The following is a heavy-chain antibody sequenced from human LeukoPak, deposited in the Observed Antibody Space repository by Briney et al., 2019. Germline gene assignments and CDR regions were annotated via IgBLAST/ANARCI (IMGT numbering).Heavy chain of an antibody. CDR1: GYTFTGYY. J-gene: IGHJ5*02. CDR2: INPNSGGT. Sequence: ASVKVSCKASGYTFTGYYMRWVRQAPGQGLEWMGWINPNSGGTNYAQKFQGRVTMTRDTSISTAYMELSRLRSDDTAVYYCARGVDTYYGSGSSPGDPWGQGTLVTVSS. CDR3: ARGVDTYYGSGSSPGDP. V-gene: IGHV1-2*02. D-gene: IGHD3-10*01.